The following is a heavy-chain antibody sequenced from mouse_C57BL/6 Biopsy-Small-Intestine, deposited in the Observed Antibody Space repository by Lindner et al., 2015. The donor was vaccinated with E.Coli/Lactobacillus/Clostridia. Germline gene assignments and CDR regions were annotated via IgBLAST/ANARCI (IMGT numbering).Heavy chain of an antibody. D-gene: IGHD1-1*01. Sequence: VQLQESGAELVKPGASVKMSCKASGYTFTTYPIEWMKQNHGKSLEWIGNFHPYNDDTKYNEKFKGKATLTVEKSSSTVCLEFSRLTSDDSAVYYCARGRGSSYYYFDYWGQGTTLTVSS. CDR1: GYTFTTYP. V-gene: IGHV1-47*01. J-gene: IGHJ2*01. CDR2: FHPYNDDT. CDR3: ARGRGSSYYYFDY.